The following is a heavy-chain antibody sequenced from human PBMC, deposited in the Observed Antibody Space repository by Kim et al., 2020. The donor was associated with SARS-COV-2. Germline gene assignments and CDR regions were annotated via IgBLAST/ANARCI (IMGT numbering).Heavy chain of an antibody. Sequence: SETLSLTCAVYGGSFSGYYWSWIRQPPGKGLEWIGEINHSGSTNYNPSLKSRVTISVDTSKNQFSLKLSSVTAADTAVYYCARPGGRYCSSTSCPGRNW. D-gene: IGHD2-2*01. CDR1: GGSFSGYY. CDR2: INHSGST. J-gene: IGHJ5*01. CDR3: ARPGGRYCSSTSCPGRNW. V-gene: IGHV4-34*01.